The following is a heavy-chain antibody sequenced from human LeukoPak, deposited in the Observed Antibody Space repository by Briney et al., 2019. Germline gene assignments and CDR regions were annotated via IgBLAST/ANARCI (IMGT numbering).Heavy chain of an antibody. CDR1: GYTLTELP. CDR3: ATDRGY. V-gene: IGHV1-24*01. Sequence: ASVKVSCQVSGYTLTELPSHWVGQAPGKGLEWMGGFDPENGETIYAQKFQGRVTMTEDTSTDTAYMELNSLRSEDTALYYCATDRGYWGQGTLVTVSS. J-gene: IGHJ4*02. CDR2: FDPENGET.